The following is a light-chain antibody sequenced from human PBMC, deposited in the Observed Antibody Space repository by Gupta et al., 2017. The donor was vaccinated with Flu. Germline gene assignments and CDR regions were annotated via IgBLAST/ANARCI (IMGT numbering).Light chain of an antibody. Sequence: QSALTQPASVSGSPGQSITSSCTGTSSDIGYYNYVSWYQQYPGKVPKLMIYEVSYRPSGISDRFSGSKSGNTASLTISGLQAEDEAAYYCSSYTGSVTVFGGGTKLTVL. CDR3: SSYTGSVTV. J-gene: IGLJ3*02. CDR1: SSDIGYYNY. V-gene: IGLV2-14*01. CDR2: EVS.